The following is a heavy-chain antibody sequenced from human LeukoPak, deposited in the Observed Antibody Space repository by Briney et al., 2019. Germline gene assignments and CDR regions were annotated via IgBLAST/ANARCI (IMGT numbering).Heavy chain of an antibody. D-gene: IGHD1-26*01. CDR3: ARGQTNIRSGSFDY. CDR1: GFTFSSSG. J-gene: IGHJ4*02. V-gene: IGHV3-30*03. CDR2: ISYDGSNK. Sequence: GGSLRLSCAASGFTFSSSGMHWVRQAPGKGLEWVAVISYDGSNKYYADSVKGRFTISRDNSKNTLYLQMNSLRAEDTAVYYCARGQTNIRSGSFDYWGQGTLVTVSS.